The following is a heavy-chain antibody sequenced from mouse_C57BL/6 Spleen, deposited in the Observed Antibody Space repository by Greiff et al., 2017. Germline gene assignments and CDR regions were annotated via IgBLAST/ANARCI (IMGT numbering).Heavy chain of an antibody. CDR3: ARSTGTDYAMDY. V-gene: IGHV1-80*01. J-gene: IGHJ4*01. CDR2: IYPGDGDT. D-gene: IGHD4-1*02. Sequence: QVQLQQSGAELVKPGASVKISCKASGYAFSSYWMNWVKQRPGKGLEWIGQIYPGDGDTNYNGKFKGKATLTADKSSSTAYMQLSSLTSEDSEVDFCARSTGTDYAMDYWGQGTSVTVSS. CDR1: GYAFSSYW.